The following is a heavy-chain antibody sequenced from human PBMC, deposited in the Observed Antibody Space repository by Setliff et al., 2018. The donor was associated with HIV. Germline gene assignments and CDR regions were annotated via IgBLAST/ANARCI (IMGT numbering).Heavy chain of an antibody. D-gene: IGHD3-16*02. V-gene: IGHV3-23*01. J-gene: IGHJ6*03. CDR2: ISGSGGSP. CDR1: GFTVSSSY. Sequence: PGGSLRLSCEASGFTVSSSYMAWVRQAPGKGLEWVSVISGSGGSPYYTDSVKGRFTISRDNSKNTLFLQMNRLRAEDTAVYFCAKDSGVWGSYQDVWGKGTTVTVS. CDR3: AKDSGVWGSYQDV.